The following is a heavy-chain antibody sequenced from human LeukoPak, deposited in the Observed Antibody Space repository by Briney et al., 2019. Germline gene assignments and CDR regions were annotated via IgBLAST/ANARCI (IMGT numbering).Heavy chain of an antibody. J-gene: IGHJ4*02. V-gene: IGHV3-11*01. D-gene: IGHD3-16*02. CDR2: ISSSGSTI. Sequence: LSLTCAVSGGSLISTTYYWGWIRQPPGKGLEWVSYISSSGSTIYYADSVKGRFTISRDNSKNTLYLQMNSLRAEDTAVYYCAKVGVTFGGVIVRYFDYWGQGTLVTVSS. CDR1: GGSLISTTYY. CDR3: AKVGVTFGGVIVRYFDY.